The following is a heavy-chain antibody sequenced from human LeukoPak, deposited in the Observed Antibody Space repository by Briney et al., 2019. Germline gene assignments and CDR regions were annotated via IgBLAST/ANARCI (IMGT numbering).Heavy chain of an antibody. J-gene: IGHJ4*02. D-gene: IGHD3-10*02. CDR3: VKRRETVRGAFDY. V-gene: IGHV3-23*01. CDR1: GLTFSTYD. Sequence: GGSLRLSCAASGLTFSTYDMMWVRQTPDSGLEWVSIISGSGGTTYYADSVKGRFTISRDNSKNTLYLEMNSLRADDTAVYYCVKRRETVRGAFDYWGQGTLVTVSS. CDR2: ISGSGGTT.